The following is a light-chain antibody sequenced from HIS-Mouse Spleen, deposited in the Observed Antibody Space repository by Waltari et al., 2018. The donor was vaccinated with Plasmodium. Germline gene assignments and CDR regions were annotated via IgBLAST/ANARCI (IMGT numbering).Light chain of an antibody. Sequence: IVLTQSPATLSLSPGERATLSSRASQNVSSYLAWYQQKPGQAPRLLIDDASNRATGIPARFSGSGSGTDFTLTISSLEPEDFAVYYCQQRSNWPITFGPGTKVDIK. CDR3: QQRSNWPIT. CDR1: QNVSSY. J-gene: IGKJ3*01. CDR2: DAS. V-gene: IGKV3-11*01.